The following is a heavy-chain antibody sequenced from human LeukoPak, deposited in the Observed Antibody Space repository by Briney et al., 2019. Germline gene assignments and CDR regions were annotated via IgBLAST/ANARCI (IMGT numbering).Heavy chain of an antibody. Sequence: PVKVSCKASGGTFSSYAISWVRQAPGQGLEWMGGIIPIFGTANYAQKFQGRVTITTDESTSTAYMELSSLRSEDTAVYYCARSEGNSGCSSTSCYNYWGQGTLVTVSS. CDR1: GGTFSSYA. J-gene: IGHJ4*02. CDR2: IIPIFGTA. CDR3: ARSEGNSGCSSTSCYNY. V-gene: IGHV1-69*05. D-gene: IGHD2-2*02.